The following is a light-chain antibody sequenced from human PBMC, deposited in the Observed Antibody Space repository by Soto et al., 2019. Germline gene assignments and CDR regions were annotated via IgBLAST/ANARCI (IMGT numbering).Light chain of an antibody. CDR3: SAYTTRSTLV. V-gene: IGLV2-14*01. CDR1: SSDVGAYDF. CDR2: DVT. Sequence: QSALTQPASVSGSPGQSITISCTGTSSDVGAYDFVSWYQHSPGKAPKLVTFDVTHRPPGISDRFSGSKSANTASLTISGIQAADEAFYYCSAYTTRSTLVFGGGTKLTVL. J-gene: IGLJ2*01.